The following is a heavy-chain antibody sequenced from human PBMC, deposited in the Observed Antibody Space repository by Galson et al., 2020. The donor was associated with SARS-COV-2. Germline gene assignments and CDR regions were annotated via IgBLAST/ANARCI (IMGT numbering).Heavy chain of an antibody. J-gene: IGHJ6*02. Sequence: ETSETLSLTCTVSGGSISSYYWSWLRQPAGKGLEWIGRIYTSGSTNYNPSLKSRVTMSVDTSKNQFSLKLSSVTAADTAVYYCGAGDYYYYYGMDVWGQGTTVTVSS. CDR1: GGSISSYY. V-gene: IGHV4-4*07. D-gene: IGHD6-19*01. CDR2: IYTSGST. CDR3: GAGDYYYYYGMDV.